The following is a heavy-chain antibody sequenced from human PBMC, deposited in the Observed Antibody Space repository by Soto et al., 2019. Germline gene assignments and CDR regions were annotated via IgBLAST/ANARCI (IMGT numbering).Heavy chain of an antibody. CDR3: GKGRYSSGWNYFDY. Sequence: EVQLLESGGGLVQPGGSLRLSCAASGFTFSSYAMSWVRQAPGKGLEWVSTISGGGGTTYYADSVKGRFTISRDNSKNTLYLQMNSLRAEDTAIYYCGKGRYSSGWNYFDYWGQGTLVTVSS. D-gene: IGHD6-19*01. V-gene: IGHV3-23*01. CDR2: ISGGGGTT. CDR1: GFTFSSYA. J-gene: IGHJ4*02.